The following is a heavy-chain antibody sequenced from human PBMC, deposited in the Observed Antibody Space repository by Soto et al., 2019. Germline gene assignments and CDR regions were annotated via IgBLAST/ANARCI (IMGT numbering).Heavy chain of an antibody. CDR1: GFTFSSYA. CDR2: ISGSGGST. D-gene: IGHD2-15*01. Sequence: EVQLLESGGGLVQPGGSLRLSCAASGFTFSSYAMSWVRQAPGKGLEWVSAISGSGGSTYYADSVQGRFTISRDNSKNTLYLQMNSLRAEDTAVYYCAKANWYCSGGSCYGIDYWGQGTLVTVSS. J-gene: IGHJ4*02. CDR3: AKANWYCSGGSCYGIDY. V-gene: IGHV3-23*01.